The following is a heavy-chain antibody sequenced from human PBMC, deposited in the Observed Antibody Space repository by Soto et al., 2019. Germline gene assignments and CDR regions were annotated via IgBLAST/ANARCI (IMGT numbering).Heavy chain of an antibody. CDR1: GGSVSSGSYY. CDR3: ARGAAALFGP. D-gene: IGHD6-13*01. Sequence: SETLSLTCTVSGGSVSSGSYYWGWIRQPPGKGLEWIGYIYYSGSTYYNPSLKSRVTISVDTSKNQFSLKLSSVTAADTAVYYCARGAAALFGPWGQGTLVTVSS. V-gene: IGHV4-61*01. J-gene: IGHJ5*02. CDR2: IYYSGST.